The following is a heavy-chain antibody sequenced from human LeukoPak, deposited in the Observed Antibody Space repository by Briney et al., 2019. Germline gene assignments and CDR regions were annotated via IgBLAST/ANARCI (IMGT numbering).Heavy chain of an antibody. V-gene: IGHV3-23*01. CDR3: AKTEAPAAIRAGSDY. D-gene: IGHD2-2*02. CDR2: ISGSGSAT. CDR1: GFTFSNYG. J-gene: IGHJ4*02. Sequence: GGSLRLSCAASGFTFSNYGMSWVRQAPGKGLEWVSTISGSGSATYNAGSVKGRFTTSRDNSNNTLYLQMNSPRAEDAAVYYCAKTEAPAAIRAGSDYWGQGTLVTVSS.